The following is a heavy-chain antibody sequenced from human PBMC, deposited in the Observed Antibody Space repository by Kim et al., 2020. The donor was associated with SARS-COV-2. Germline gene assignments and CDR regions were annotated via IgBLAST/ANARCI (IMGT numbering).Heavy chain of an antibody. CDR3: ARDPMAYNWNYFDY. J-gene: IGHJ4*02. D-gene: IGHD1-20*01. Sequence: ADSVKGRFTISRDNSKNTLYLQMNSQRAEDTAVYYCARDPMAYNWNYFDYWGQGTLVTVSS. V-gene: IGHV3-30*07.